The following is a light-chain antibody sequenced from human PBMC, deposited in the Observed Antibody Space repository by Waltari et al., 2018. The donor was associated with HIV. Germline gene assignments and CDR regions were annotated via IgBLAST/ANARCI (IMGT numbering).Light chain of an antibody. V-gene: IGKV3-15*01. CDR3: QQYNNWPPLT. J-gene: IGKJ4*01. Sequence: ETVMPQPPAPLSVSPGERATLSCRASQSVGSYLAWYQQQPGQAPRLLIYGASTRATGIPARFSGSGSGTEFTLTISSLQSEDFAVYYCQQYNNWPPLTFGGGTKVEIK. CDR1: QSVGSY. CDR2: GAS.